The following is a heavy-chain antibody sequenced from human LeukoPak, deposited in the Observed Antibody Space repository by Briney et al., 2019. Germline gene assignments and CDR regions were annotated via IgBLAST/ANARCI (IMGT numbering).Heavy chain of an antibody. CDR2: ISYDGSNK. Sequence: GGSLRLSCAASGFTFSSYAMHWVRQAPGKGLEWVAVISYDGSNKYYADSVKGRFTISRDNSKNTLYLQMNSLRAEDTAVYYCAKDGYGSGSYPLEYWGQGTLVTVSS. D-gene: IGHD3-10*01. CDR3: AKDGYGSGSYPLEY. J-gene: IGHJ4*02. V-gene: IGHV3-30*04. CDR1: GFTFSSYA.